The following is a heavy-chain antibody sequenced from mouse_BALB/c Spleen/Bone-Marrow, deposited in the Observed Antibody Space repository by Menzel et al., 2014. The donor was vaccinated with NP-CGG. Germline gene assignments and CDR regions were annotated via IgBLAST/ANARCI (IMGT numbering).Heavy chain of an antibody. CDR2: ISTYYGNT. J-gene: IGHJ1*01. D-gene: IGHD1-1*01. CDR1: GYTFTDHT. V-gene: IGHV1-67*01. CDR3: ARSGTVVEGYWFFDV. Sequence: QVHVKQSGPELVRPGVSVKISCKGSGYTFTDHTMHWVKQSHAKSLEWIGVISTYYGNTNYNQKFKGNAAMTVDKSSSTAYMELARLTSEGSAIYYWARSGTVVEGYWFFDVWGAGTPVTVSS.